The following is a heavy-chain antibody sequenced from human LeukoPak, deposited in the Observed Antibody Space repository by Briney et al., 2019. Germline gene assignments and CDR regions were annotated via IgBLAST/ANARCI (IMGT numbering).Heavy chain of an antibody. CDR1: GFTFSSYG. V-gene: IGHV3-48*03. Sequence: PGGSLRLSCAASGFTFSSYGMNWVRQAPGKGVEWVSYISSSGRTIYYEDSVKRRFTISTHNAKNSLYLQMNSLRAEDTAVYYCARGDIRRFDYWGQGTLVTVSS. CDR2: ISSSGRTI. CDR3: ARGDIRRFDY. D-gene: IGHD3-16*01. J-gene: IGHJ4*02.